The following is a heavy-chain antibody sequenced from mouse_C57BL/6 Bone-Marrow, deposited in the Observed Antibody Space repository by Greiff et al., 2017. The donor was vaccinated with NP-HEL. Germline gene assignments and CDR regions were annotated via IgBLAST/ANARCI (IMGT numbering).Heavy chain of an antibody. CDR3: ATLLDYEYDEDY. J-gene: IGHJ2*01. Sequence: DVQLKESGAGLVKPGGSLKLSCAASGFTFSSYAMSWVSQTPEKRLEWIATISDGGSYTNYPDNFKGQFTFTVDNDNHNLYLQMSHRTSEDTAMYYCATLLDYEYDEDYWGQGTTLTVSS. CDR1: GFTFSSYA. V-gene: IGHV5-4*01. CDR2: ISDGGSYT. D-gene: IGHD2-4*01.